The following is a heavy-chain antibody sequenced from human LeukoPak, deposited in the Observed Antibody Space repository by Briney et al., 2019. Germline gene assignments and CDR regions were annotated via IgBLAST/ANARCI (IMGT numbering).Heavy chain of an antibody. Sequence: PGGSLRLSCAASGFTFSDSAIHWVRQASGKGLEWVGRIRNKANTYATAYAASVNGRFTISRDDSKNTAYLQMNSLTTEDTAMYYCAKDIDGQTGHFDYWGQGTLVTVSS. V-gene: IGHV3-73*01. J-gene: IGHJ4*02. D-gene: IGHD5-12*01. CDR2: IRNKANTYAT. CDR3: AKDIDGQTGHFDY. CDR1: GFTFSDSA.